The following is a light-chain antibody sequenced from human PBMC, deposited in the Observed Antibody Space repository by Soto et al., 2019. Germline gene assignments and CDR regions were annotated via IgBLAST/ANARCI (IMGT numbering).Light chain of an antibody. Sequence: EIVMTQSPATLSVSPGERATLSCRASQSVSSNLAWYQQKPGQAPRLLIYDTSTRASGIPARFSGSGSGTEFTLTISSLRSEDFALYYCQQYHYWWAFGQGTKVDIK. CDR2: DTS. V-gene: IGKV3-15*01. J-gene: IGKJ1*01. CDR1: QSVSSN. CDR3: QQYHYWWA.